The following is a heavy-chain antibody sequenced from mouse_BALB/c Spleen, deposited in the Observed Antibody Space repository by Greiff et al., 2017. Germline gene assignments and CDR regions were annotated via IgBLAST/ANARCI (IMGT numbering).Heavy chain of an antibody. Sequence: EVQLVETGGGLVQPKGSLKLSCAASGFTFNTNAMNWVRQAPGKGLEWVARIRSKSNNYATYYADSVKDRFTISRDDSQSMLYLQMNNLKTEDTAMYYCVRESGLYYFDYWGQGTTLTVSS. CDR3: VRESGLYYFDY. J-gene: IGHJ2*01. V-gene: IGHV10S3*01. CDR1: GFTFNTNA. D-gene: IGHD6-1*01. CDR2: IRSKSNNYAT.